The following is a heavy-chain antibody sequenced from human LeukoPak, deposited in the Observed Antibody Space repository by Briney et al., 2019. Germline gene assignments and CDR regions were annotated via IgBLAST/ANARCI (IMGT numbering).Heavy chain of an antibody. Sequence: GASVTVSCKASVGTFSSYAISWVRQAPGQGLAWMGGIIPISGTANYAQKFQGRATITADESTSTAYMEVSSVRSEDTAVYYCATVDRRNNWFDPWGQGTLVTVSS. V-gene: IGHV1-69*13. CDR3: ATVDRRNNWFDP. CDR1: VGTFSSYA. D-gene: IGHD3-9*01. J-gene: IGHJ5*02. CDR2: IIPISGTA.